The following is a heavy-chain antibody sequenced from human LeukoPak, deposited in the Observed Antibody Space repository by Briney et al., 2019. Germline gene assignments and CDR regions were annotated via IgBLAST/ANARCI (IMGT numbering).Heavy chain of an antibody. CDR3: ATDHCTATNCYENYYYGMDV. J-gene: IGHJ6*02. CDR1: GYTFTSYY. D-gene: IGHD2-8*02. CDR2: VNPNTGVT. V-gene: IGHV1-2*02. Sequence: ASVKVSCKASGYTFTSYYIHWVRQAPGQGLEWMGWVNPNTGVTESAQEFQGRVTMTRDTSLSTAYMELSRLRSDDTAVYYCATDHCTATNCYENYYYGMDVWGQGTTVTVSS.